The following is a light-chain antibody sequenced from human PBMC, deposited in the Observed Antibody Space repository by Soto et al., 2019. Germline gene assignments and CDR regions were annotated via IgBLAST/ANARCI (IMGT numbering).Light chain of an antibody. CDR2: GAS. V-gene: IGKV3-15*01. CDR1: QCVSSN. J-gene: IGKJ1*01. Sequence: EIVMTQSPATLSVSPGERATLSCRASQCVSSNLAWYQQKPGQAPRLLLYGASTMATGIPARFSGSGSGTEFTVPSSSLQFGELAVYYSQPDNHWPRTFGQGTKVEIK. CDR3: QPDNHWPRT.